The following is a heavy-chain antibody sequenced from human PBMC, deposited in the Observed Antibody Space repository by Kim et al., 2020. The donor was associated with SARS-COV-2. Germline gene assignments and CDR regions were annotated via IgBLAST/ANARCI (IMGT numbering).Heavy chain of an antibody. CDR2: ISWNGVNT. D-gene: IGHD1-1*01. J-gene: IGHJ3*02. V-gene: IGHV3-20*01. CDR1: GFTFDDYG. CDR3: ARGDWNAFDI. Sequence: GVSLRLSCAASGFTFDDYGLSWVRQTPGKGLEWVSGISWNGVNTGYADSVKGRFTISRDNAKNSLYLQMNSLRAADTALYHCARGDWNAFDIWGQGTMVT.